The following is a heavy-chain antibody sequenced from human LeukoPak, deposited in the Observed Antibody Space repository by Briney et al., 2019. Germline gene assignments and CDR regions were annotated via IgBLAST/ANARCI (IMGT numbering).Heavy chain of an antibody. V-gene: IGHV4-59*08. CDR3: ARNPLYSSSWFDY. D-gene: IGHD6-13*01. J-gene: IGHJ4*02. CDR2: IYYSGST. Sequence: PSETLSLTCTVSGGSISSYYWSWIRQPPGKGLEWIGYIYYSGSTNYNPSLKSRVTISVDTSKNQFSLKLSSVTAAGTAVYYCARNPLYSSSWFDYWGQGTLVTVSS. CDR1: GGSISSYY.